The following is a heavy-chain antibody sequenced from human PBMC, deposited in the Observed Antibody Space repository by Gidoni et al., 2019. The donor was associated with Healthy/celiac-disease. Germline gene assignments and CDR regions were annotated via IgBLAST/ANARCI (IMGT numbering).Heavy chain of an antibody. CDR2: INHSGST. V-gene: IGHV4-34*01. J-gene: IGHJ5*02. CDR1: GGSFSGYY. CDR3: ARGYLRLLGDYVGGWFDP. Sequence: QVQLQQWGAGLLKHSETLSLTCAVYGGSFSGYYWSWSRQPPGKGLEWIGEINHSGSTNYNPSLKSRVTISVDTSKNQFSLKLSSVTAADTAVYYCARGYLRLLGDYVGGWFDPWGQGTLVTVSS. D-gene: IGHD4-17*01.